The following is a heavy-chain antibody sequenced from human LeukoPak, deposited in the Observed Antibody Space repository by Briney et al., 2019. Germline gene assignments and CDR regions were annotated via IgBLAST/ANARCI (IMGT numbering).Heavy chain of an antibody. CDR1: GGTFIRYP. J-gene: IGHJ4*02. CDR2: ISPSGGST. Sequence: ASVKVSCKASGGTFIRYPITWVRQAPGQGLEWLGIISPSGGSTSYAQKFQGRVTMTRDMSTSTVYMELSSLRSEDTAVYYCARGLTGPQVVPAFPLDYWGQGTLVTVSS. D-gene: IGHD2-2*01. V-gene: IGHV1-46*01. CDR3: ARGLTGPQVVPAFPLDY.